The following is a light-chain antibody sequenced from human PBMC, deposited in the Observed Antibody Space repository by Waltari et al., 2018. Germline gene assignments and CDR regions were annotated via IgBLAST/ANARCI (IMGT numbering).Light chain of an antibody. Sequence: DVVMTQSPLSLPVSLGQPASISCRSSQSLVHTDGHTYLNWFQQRPGQSPRRLIFKVSNRDSGVPDRFSGSGSDTAFTLKISRVVAEDVGIYYCMQATNWPLTFGQGTKVEIQ. J-gene: IGKJ1*01. V-gene: IGKV2-30*02. CDR1: QSLVHTDGHTY. CDR2: KVS. CDR3: MQATNWPLT.